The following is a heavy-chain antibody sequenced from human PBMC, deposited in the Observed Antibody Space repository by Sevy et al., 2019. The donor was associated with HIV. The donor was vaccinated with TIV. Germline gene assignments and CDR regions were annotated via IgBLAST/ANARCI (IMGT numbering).Heavy chain of an antibody. D-gene: IGHD5-18*01. V-gene: IGHV3-30*02. CDR3: AKDGSSGYSYSVAYYSYFYMDV. J-gene: IGHJ6*03. Sequence: GGCLRLSCAASGFTFSSYGMHWVRQAPGKGLECVAFVHYDGSKKYYADSVKGRFTISRDNSNLYLQMSRLRAEDTAVYYCAKDGSSGYSYSVAYYSYFYMDVWGNGTTVTVSS. CDR2: VHYDGSKK. CDR1: GFTFSSYG.